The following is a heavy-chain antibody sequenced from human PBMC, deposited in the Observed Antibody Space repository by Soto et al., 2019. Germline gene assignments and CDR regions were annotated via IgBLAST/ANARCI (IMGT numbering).Heavy chain of an antibody. Sequence: SETLSLTCTVSGGFIDGGAYYWSWIRQPPGRGLEWIGYIYYDGNSYYNPSLKSRITISVDTSKNQFSLKLRSVTAADSAVYYCVRDVPPADIPDYYSGLDVWGQGTTVTVSS. D-gene: IGHD2-2*02. V-gene: IGHV4-30-4*01. J-gene: IGHJ6*01. CDR3: VRDVPPADIPDYYSGLDV. CDR1: GGFIDGGAYY. CDR2: IYYDGNS.